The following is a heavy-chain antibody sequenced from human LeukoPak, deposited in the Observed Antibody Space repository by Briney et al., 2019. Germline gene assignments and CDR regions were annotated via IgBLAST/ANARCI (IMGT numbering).Heavy chain of an antibody. CDR2: IHYSGST. CDR1: GGSISSSSYY. J-gene: IGHJ6*03. CDR3: ARDPGIAVAGTKYYYYYMDV. D-gene: IGHD6-13*01. Sequence: SETLSLTCTVSGGSISSSSYYWAWIRQPPGKGLEWIGSIHYSGSTYYNPSLQSRVTISIDTSKNQFSLKLRFVTAADTAVYYCARDPGIAVAGTKYYYYYMDVWGKGTTVTISS. V-gene: IGHV4-39*07.